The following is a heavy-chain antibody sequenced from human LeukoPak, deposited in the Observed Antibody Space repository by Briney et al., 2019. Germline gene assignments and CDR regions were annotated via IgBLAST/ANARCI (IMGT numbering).Heavy chain of an antibody. V-gene: IGHV3-74*01. J-gene: IGHJ1*01. Sequence: PGGSLRLSCAASGFTFSTYWMHWVRQAPGKGLVWVLRIKSDGSTNYADSVKGRFTISRDNANNTLSLQMNSLRPEDTGVYYCARAPSEIGGYYPEYFRHWGQGTLVTVSS. D-gene: IGHD3-22*01. CDR3: ARAPSEIGGYYPEYFRH. CDR2: IKSDGST. CDR1: GFTFSTYW.